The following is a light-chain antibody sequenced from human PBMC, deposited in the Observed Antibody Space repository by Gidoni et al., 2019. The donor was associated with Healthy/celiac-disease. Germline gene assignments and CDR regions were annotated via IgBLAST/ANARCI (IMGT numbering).Light chain of an antibody. V-gene: IGLV2-14*03. Sequence: SALTQPASVSVSTRQSIPISCTGTSSYVGCYNYVSWYQQHPGTAPKLMIYDVSNRPSGVSNRFSGSKSGNTASLTISGLQAEDEADYYCSSYTSSSTRVFGGGTKLTVL. CDR2: DVS. CDR3: SSYTSSSTRV. J-gene: IGLJ2*01. CDR1: SSYVGCYNY.